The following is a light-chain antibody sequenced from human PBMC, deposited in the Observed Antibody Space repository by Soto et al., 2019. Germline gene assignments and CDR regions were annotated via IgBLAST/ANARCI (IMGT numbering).Light chain of an antibody. V-gene: IGLV2-14*01. CDR1: SSDVGGYNY. Sequence: QSALTQPASVSGSPGQSITISCTGTSSDVGGYNYVSWYQQYPGKAPKLLIYDVTSRPSGVSNRFSGSKSGNTASLTISGLQAEDEADYYCSSYTSGRFFFLFGGGTKLTVL. CDR3: SSYTSGRFFFL. J-gene: IGLJ2*01. CDR2: DVT.